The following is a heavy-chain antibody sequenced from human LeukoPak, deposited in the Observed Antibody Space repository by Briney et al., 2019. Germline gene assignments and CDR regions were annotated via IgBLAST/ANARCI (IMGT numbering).Heavy chain of an antibody. Sequence: GGSLRLSCAASGFTFTNAWMSWVRQAPGKGLEWVGRFKRKSDGETIDYAAPVKGRFNISSDDSKRTLYLHMNSLNTEDTAMYYCTTGPDTAAGYWGQGTLVTVSS. CDR2: FKRKSDGETI. J-gene: IGHJ1*01. D-gene: IGHD5-18*01. V-gene: IGHV3-15*01. CDR1: GFTFTNAW. CDR3: TTGPDTAAGY.